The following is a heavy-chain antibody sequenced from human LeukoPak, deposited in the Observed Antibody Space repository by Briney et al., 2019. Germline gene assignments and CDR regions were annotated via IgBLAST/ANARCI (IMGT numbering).Heavy chain of an antibody. CDR2: IDPSDSYT. V-gene: IGHV5-10-1*01. D-gene: IGHD2-2*01. Sequence: GESLKISCKGSGYIFTSYWISWVRQMPGKGLEWMGRIDPSDSYTNYSPSFQGHVTISADKSISTAYLQWSSLKASDTAMYYCAGVVPAATTPHYYYYGMDVWGQGTTVTVSS. J-gene: IGHJ6*02. CDR3: AGVVPAATTPHYYYYGMDV. CDR1: GYIFTSYW.